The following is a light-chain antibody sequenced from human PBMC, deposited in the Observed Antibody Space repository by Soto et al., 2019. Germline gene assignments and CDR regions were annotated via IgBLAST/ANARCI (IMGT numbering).Light chain of an antibody. CDR1: LSLLSSSNNKNY. CDR3: QQYNNNHST. CDR2: WAT. Sequence: VMTHSLDSLRVCLRGTGSTDYYYVLSLLSSSNNKNYLAWYQQKPGQPPKLLIYWATTLECGVPDRLSGSGSGADFTLTISSLQAEDVAAYYCQQYNNNHSTFGQGTRLEI. V-gene: IGKV4-1*01. J-gene: IGKJ5*01.